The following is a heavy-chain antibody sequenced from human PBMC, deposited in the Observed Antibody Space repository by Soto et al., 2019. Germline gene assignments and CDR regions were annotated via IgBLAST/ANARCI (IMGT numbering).Heavy chain of an antibody. Sequence: GASVKVSCKTSGNTFTAYYIHWVRQAPGQGLEWMGWLNPNSGGTNYVQKFQVRVTMTRDTSSNTAYMELSSLRFNDTAVYYCARGLRGDSYGGLDVWGQGTTVTVSS. CDR2: LNPNSGGT. CDR3: ARGLRGDSYGGLDV. J-gene: IGHJ6*02. CDR1: GNTFTAYY. V-gene: IGHV1-2*02. D-gene: IGHD3-16*01.